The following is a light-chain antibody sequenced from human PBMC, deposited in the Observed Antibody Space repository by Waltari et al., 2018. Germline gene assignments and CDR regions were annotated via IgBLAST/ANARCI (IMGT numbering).Light chain of an antibody. J-gene: IGLJ2*01. Sequence: QSALTQPPSASGSPGQSITLSCTGTNSDAGSYNSLSWYQQHPGNAPKLMIYDVTKRPSGVPDRFSGSKSGNTAYLTVSGLQAEDEADYYCSSYAGRNSLLFGGGTKLTVL. CDR3: SSYAGRNSLL. V-gene: IGLV2-8*01. CDR2: DVT. CDR1: NSDAGSYNS.